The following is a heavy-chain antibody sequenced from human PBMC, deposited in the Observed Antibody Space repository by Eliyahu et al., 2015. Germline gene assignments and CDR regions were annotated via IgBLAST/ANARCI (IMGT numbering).Heavy chain of an antibody. J-gene: IGHJ6*02. CDR1: GXPISSGGYY. Sequence: QVQLQESGPGLVKPSQTLSLXCTVSGXPISSGGYYWSWIRQHPGKGLEWIGYIYYSGSTYYNPSLKSRVTISVDTSKNQFSLKLSSVTAADTAVYYCARDYSSGYHLYGMDVWGQGTTVTVSS. D-gene: IGHD3-22*01. V-gene: IGHV4-31*03. CDR3: ARDYSSGYHLYGMDV. CDR2: IYYSGST.